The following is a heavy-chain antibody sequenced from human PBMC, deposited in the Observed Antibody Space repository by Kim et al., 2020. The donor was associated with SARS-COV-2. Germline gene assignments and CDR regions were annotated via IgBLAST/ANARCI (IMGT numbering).Heavy chain of an antibody. CDR1: GFTFSTHV. CDR2: ISATGGSV. J-gene: IGHJ3*02. CDR3: AKTFRGADSRSQYVSFDI. V-gene: IGHV3-23*01. D-gene: IGHD6-13*01. Sequence: GGSLRLSCAASGFTFSTHVMTWVRQVPGEGLEWVSSISATGGSVYLADFVKGRFTISRDNSGKMLYLQMNSLRAEDTALYYCAKTFRGADSRSQYVSFDIWGQGAMVTVSS.